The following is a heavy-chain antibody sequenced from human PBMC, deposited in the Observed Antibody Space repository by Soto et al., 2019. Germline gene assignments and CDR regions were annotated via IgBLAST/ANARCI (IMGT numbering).Heavy chain of an antibody. J-gene: IGHJ6*02. Sequence: QVQLVQSGDEVKKPGASVKVSCKASGYIFVNYGIAWVRQAPGQGLEWLGWISPYTGNTHSATKIQGRLTMTTDTSTSTAYMDVGSLTSDYTAVYYCVMVDNYVTPTRQDVWGQGTTVTVSS. V-gene: IGHV1-18*01. D-gene: IGHD3-16*01. CDR3: VMVDNYVTPTRQDV. CDR1: GYIFVNYG. CDR2: ISPYTGNT.